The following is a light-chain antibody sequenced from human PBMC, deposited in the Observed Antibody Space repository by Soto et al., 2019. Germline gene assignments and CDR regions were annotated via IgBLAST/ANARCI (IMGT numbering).Light chain of an antibody. CDR2: DAS. CDR3: QQRAGWPTT. CDR1: QSFSSSY. J-gene: IGKJ5*01. V-gene: IGKV3D-20*02. Sequence: EIMMTQSPGTLSLSPLERDHLXCRASQSFSSSYLAWYQQKPGQAPRLLIFDASNRAAGIPARFSGSGSGADFSLTISSLEPEDFAVYYCQQRAGWPTTFGQGTRLEIK.